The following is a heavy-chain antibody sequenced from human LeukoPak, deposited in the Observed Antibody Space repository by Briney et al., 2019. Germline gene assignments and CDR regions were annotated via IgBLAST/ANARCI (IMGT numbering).Heavy chain of an antibody. CDR2: IYSTGSP. CDR1: GDSIITYY. J-gene: IGHJ4*02. Sequence: PSETLSLTCSVSGDSIITYYWSWIRQPAGEGLEWIGRIYSTGSPNYNPSLKSRVTMSVDTSKNQFSLKLSSVTAADTAVYYCARDAGNYRSGGLDYWGQGTLVTVSS. V-gene: IGHV4-4*07. D-gene: IGHD3-10*01. CDR3: ARDAGNYRSGGLDY.